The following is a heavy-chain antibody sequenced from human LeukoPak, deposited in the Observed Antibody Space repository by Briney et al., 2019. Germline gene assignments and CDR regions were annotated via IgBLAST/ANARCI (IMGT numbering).Heavy chain of an antibody. CDR1: GFTFSSYA. Sequence: GGSLRLSFAASGFTFSSYAMSWVRQAPGKGLEWVSAISGSGGSTYYADSVKGRFTISRDNSKNTLYLQMNSLRAEDTAVYYCAKDFLTPIYYDFWSGYPGNGMDVWGQGTTVTVSS. D-gene: IGHD3-3*01. V-gene: IGHV3-23*01. J-gene: IGHJ6*02. CDR3: AKDFLTPIYYDFWSGYPGNGMDV. CDR2: ISGSGGST.